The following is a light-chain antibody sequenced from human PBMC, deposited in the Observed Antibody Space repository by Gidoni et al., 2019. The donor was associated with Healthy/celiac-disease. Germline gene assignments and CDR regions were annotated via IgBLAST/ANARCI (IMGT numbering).Light chain of an antibody. CDR3: QAWDSSTPYVV. V-gene: IGLV3-1*01. CDR2: QDS. J-gene: IGLJ2*01. Sequence: SDALTQPPSVSVSPGQTASITCSGDKLGDKYACWYQQKPGQSPVLVIYQDSKRPSGIPERFSGSNSGNTATLTISGTQAMDEADYYCQAWDSSTPYVVFGGGTKLIVL. CDR1: KLGDKY.